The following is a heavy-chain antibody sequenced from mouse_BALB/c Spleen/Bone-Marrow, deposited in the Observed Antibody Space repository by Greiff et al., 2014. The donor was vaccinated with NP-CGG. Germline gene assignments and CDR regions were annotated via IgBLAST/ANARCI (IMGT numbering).Heavy chain of an antibody. J-gene: IGHJ2*01. V-gene: IGHV7-3*02. CDR1: GFTFTDYF. CDR3: ARDYNGYFDF. CDR2: IRNKPSGYTT. D-gene: IGHD6-1*01. Sequence: EVKLMESGGGLVQPGGSLRLSCTTSGFTFTDYFMTWVRQPPGKALEWLGFIRNKPSGYTTEYNPSVKGWFSISRDNSQGIFYLQMNTLRAEDSAIYYCARDYNGYFDFWGQGTTLTVSS.